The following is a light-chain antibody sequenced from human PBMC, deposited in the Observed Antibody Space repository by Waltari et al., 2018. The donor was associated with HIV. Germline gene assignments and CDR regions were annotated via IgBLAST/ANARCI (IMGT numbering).Light chain of an antibody. V-gene: IGLV1-44*01. CDR3: STWDDSLIGRV. Sequence: QSLLTQPPSASGAPGQKVTITCSGSSSNIGTNSVYWYQHFPGSAPTLLIYSYDERPPRGADRFFASKSGTSAVLASRGLLFDDEAVYYCSTWDDSLIGRVFGGGTRLTVL. CDR2: SYD. CDR1: SSNIGTNS. J-gene: IGLJ3*02.